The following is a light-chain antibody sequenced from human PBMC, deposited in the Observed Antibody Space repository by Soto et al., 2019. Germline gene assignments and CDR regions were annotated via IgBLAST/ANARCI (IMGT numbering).Light chain of an antibody. CDR3: HHRGNGIT. CDR1: QSVSSSY. Sequence: IMLTQSPGTLSLSPGERATLSCRASQSVSSSYLAWYQQKPGQAPRLLIYGASSRATGIPDRFSGSGSGTDFALTISSLEPEDFAVYYCHHRGNGITFGQGTRLEIK. CDR2: GAS. J-gene: IGKJ5*01. V-gene: IGKV3D-20*02.